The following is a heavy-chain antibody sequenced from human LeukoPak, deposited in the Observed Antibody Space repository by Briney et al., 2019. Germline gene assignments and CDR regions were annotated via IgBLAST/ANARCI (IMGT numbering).Heavy chain of an antibody. CDR1: GGSFSGYY. D-gene: IGHD2-15*01. CDR3: ARGRYCSGGSCYSYYYYYMDV. Sequence: PSETLSLTCADYGGSFSGYYWSWIRQPPGKGLQWLGEINHSGSTNYNPSLKSRVTILVDTSKNQFSLRLSSVTAADTAVYYCARGRYCSGGSCYSYYYYYMDVWGKGTTVTVSS. V-gene: IGHV4-34*01. CDR2: INHSGST. J-gene: IGHJ6*03.